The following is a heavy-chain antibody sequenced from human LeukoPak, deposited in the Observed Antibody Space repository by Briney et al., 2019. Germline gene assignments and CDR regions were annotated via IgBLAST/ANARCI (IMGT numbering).Heavy chain of an antibody. CDR2: IKQDGSEK. D-gene: IGHD3-22*01. CDR3: ARGSYYYDSSGYYYFDY. J-gene: IGHJ4*02. Sequence: GGSLRLSCAAFGFTFSSYWMSWVRQAPGKGLEWVANIKQDGSEKYYVDSVKGRFTISRDNAKNSLYLQMNSLRAEDTAVYYCARGSYYYDSSGYYYFDYWGQGTLVTVSS. V-gene: IGHV3-7*01. CDR1: GFTFSSYW.